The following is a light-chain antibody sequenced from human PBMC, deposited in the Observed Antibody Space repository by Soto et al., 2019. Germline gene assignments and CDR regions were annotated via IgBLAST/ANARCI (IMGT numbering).Light chain of an antibody. CDR2: TNN. V-gene: IGLV1-47*01. CDR1: SSNIGSNY. J-gene: IGLJ3*02. Sequence: QSVLTQPPSASGTPGQRVTISCSGSSSNIGSNYVYWYQQFPGTAPKLLIYTNNQRPSGVPDRFSGSNSGTSASLAISGLRPDDEANYYCAAWDDSLSGRVFGEGTQLAVL. CDR3: AAWDDSLSGRV.